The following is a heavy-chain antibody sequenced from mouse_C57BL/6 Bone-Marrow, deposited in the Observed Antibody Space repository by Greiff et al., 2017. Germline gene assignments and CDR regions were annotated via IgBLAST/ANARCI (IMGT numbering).Heavy chain of an antibody. CDR1: GFTFKDYY. D-gene: IGHD1-1*02. CDR3: ARWYSTAMDY. J-gene: IGHJ4*01. Sequence: VQLQQSGAELVKPGASVKLSCTASGFTFKDYYMHWVKQRTEQGLEWFGRIDPEDGETKYAPKFKGKATITADTSSNTAYLQLSSLTSEDTAVYYCARWYSTAMDYWGQGTSVTVSS. CDR2: IDPEDGET. V-gene: IGHV14-2*01.